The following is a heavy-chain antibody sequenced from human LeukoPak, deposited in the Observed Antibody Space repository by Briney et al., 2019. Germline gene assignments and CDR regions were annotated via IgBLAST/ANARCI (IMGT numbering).Heavy chain of an antibody. CDR2: ISGSGGST. Sequence: GGSLRLSCAASGFTFSSYAMNWVRQAPGKGLEWVSGISGSGGSTYYADSVKGRFTISRDNSKNTLYLQMNSLRAEDTAVYYCAKDAPVNIVVVPAANSWGQGTLVTVSS. V-gene: IGHV3-23*01. CDR1: GFTFSSYA. CDR3: AKDAPVNIVVVPAANS. D-gene: IGHD2-2*01. J-gene: IGHJ4*02.